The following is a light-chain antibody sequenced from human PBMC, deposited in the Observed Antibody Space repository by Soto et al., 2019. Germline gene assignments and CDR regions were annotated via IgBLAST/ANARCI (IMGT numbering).Light chain of an antibody. CDR1: SSNIGGTNY. CDR3: ASWDDRLGAVI. CDR2: SNN. V-gene: IGLV1-47*02. J-gene: IGLJ2*01. Sequence: VLTQPPSASGTPGQKGFISCSGSSSNIGGTNYAYWYQQLPGAAPKLLMHSNNLRPSGVPERISGSKFGTAASLAISGLRSEDEAVYYCASWDDRLGAVIFGGGTKVTVL.